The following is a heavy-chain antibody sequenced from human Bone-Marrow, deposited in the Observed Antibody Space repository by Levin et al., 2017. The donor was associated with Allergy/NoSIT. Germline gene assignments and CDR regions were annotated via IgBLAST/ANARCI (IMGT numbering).Heavy chain of an antibody. J-gene: IGHJ4*02. D-gene: IGHD2-2*02. Sequence: GGSLRLSCAASGFALSAYSMNWVRQAPGKGLEWVSYISSSSRTIYYADSVKGRFTISRDNGKNSLYLQMNSLRAEDTAVYYCARDAKLMTAAVPLDYWGQGTLVAVSS. V-gene: IGHV3-48*01. CDR2: ISSSSRTI. CDR3: ARDAKLMTAAVPLDY. CDR1: GFALSAYS.